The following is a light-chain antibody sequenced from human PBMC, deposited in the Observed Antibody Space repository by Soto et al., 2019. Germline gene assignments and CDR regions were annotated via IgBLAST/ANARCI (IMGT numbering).Light chain of an antibody. CDR2: GAS. J-gene: IGKJ3*01. V-gene: IGKV3-20*01. CDR1: QSVSSSY. Sequence: EIMLTQSPGTLSLSPGERATLSCRPSQSVSSSYLAWYQQKPGQAPRLLIYGASNRATGIPDRFSGSGSETHFTLTISRLEPGDFAVYYCQQYGSSPLFTFGPGTKVDIK. CDR3: QQYGSSPLFT.